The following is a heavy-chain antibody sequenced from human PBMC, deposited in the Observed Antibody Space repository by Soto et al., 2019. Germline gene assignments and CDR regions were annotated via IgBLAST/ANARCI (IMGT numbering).Heavy chain of an antibody. D-gene: IGHD3-9*01. CDR1: GYTFTGYY. J-gene: IGHJ6*02. V-gene: IGHV1-2*04. CDR3: ARDSYYDILTGGYGMDV. Sequence: ASVKVSCKASGYTFTGYYMHLVRQAPGQGLEWMGWINPNSGGTNYAQKFQGWVTMTRDTSISTAYMELSRLRSDDTAVYYCARDSYYDILTGGYGMDVWGQGTTVTVSS. CDR2: INPNSGGT.